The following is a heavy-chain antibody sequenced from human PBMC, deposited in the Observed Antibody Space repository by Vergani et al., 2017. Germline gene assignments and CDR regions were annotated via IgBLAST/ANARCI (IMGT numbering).Heavy chain of an antibody. J-gene: IGHJ4*02. V-gene: IGHV3-23*01. Sequence: EVQLLESGGGLVQPGGSLRLSCAASGFTFSSCAMSWVRQAPGKGLEWVSSISGTDGRTYYADSVMGRLTISRDNSKNTLYLQMNSLRAEDTAVYFCVKDPRGIIAVPCHQEYWGQGTMVTVSS. CDR1: GFTFSSCA. CDR3: VKDPRGIIAVPCHQEY. D-gene: IGHD2-2*01. CDR2: ISGTDGRT.